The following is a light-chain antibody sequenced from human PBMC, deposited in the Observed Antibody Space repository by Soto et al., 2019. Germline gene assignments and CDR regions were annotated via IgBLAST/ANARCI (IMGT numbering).Light chain of an antibody. J-gene: IGLJ2*01. CDR2: DVS. V-gene: IGLV2-14*01. CDR3: SSYTSSSTLV. Sequence: SVLTRPASVSGAAGEWITISCTGTSSDVGGYNYVSWYQQHPGKAPKLMIYDVSNRPSGVSNRFSGSKSGNTASLTISGLQAEDEADYYCSSYTSSSTLVFGGGTKVTVL. CDR1: SSDVGGYNY.